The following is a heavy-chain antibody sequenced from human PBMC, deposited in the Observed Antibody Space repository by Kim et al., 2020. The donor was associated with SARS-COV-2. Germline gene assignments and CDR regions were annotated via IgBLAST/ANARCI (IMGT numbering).Heavy chain of an antibody. CDR3: ARGSSYAPHYGSGSYFAVVSQYYFDY. CDR1: GYTFTSYA. D-gene: IGHD3-10*01. CDR2: INTNTGNP. J-gene: IGHJ4*02. Sequence: ASVKVSCKASGYTFTSYAMNWVRQAPGQGLEWMGWINTNTGNPTYAQGFTGRFVFSLDTSVSTAYLQISSLKAEDTAVYYCARGSSYAPHYGSGSYFAVVSQYYFDYWGQGTLVTVSS. V-gene: IGHV7-4-1*02.